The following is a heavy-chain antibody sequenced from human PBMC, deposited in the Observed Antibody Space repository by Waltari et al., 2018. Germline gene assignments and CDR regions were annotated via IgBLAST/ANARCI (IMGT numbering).Heavy chain of an antibody. CDR2: AGVDGTTM. D-gene: IGHD2-2*02. CDR1: GFSLSGYS. Sequence: EVQLVESGGGLVQPGGSLRLSCAASGFSLSGYSMSWVRQTAGEGVWLLSFAGVDGTTMYSADSVKGRFTISRYIRENSVYLQMNSRRVEDTGLFYCARTWRENTFDIWGQGTMVTVSS. CDR3: ARTWRENTFDI. V-gene: IGHV3-48*03. J-gene: IGHJ3*02.